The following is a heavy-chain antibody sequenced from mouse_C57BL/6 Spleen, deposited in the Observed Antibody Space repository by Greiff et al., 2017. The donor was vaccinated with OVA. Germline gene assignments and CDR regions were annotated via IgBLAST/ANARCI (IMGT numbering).Heavy chain of an antibody. CDR3: ARSDYGNYSAMDY. Sequence: EVKLQESGPELVKPGASVKISCKASGYSFTDYNMNWVKQSNGKSLEWIGVINPNYGTTSYNQKFKGKATLTVDQSSSTAYMQLNSLTSEDSAVYYCARSDYGNYSAMDYWGQGTSVTVSS. CDR1: GYSFTDYN. D-gene: IGHD2-1*01. J-gene: IGHJ4*01. V-gene: IGHV1-39*01. CDR2: INPNYGTT.